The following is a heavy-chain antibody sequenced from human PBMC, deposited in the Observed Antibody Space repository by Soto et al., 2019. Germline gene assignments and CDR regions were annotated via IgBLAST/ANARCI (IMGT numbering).Heavy chain of an antibody. J-gene: IGHJ1*01. CDR2: IYHSGST. CDR1: SGSISSSNW. Sequence: SETLSLTCAVSSGSISSSNWWSWVRQPPGKGLEWIGEIYHSGSTNYNPSLKSRVTISVDKSKNQFSLKLSSVTAADTAVYYCASRPEYSGYDFSGEYFQHWGQGTLVTVS. V-gene: IGHV4-4*02. D-gene: IGHD5-12*01. CDR3: ASRPEYSGYDFSGEYFQH.